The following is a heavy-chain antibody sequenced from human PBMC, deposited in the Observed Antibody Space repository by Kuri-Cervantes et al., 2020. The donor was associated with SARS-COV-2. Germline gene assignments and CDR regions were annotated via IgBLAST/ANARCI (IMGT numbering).Heavy chain of an antibody. D-gene: IGHD6-6*01. CDR3: ARNGEIISSSSYFDY. Sequence: GSLRLSCTVSGDSISSGSYYWGWIRQPPGKGLEWIGTIYYSGTTYYKPSLKSRVTISVDTSKNQFSLKLYSVTAADTAIYYGARNGEIISSSSYFDYWGRGTLVTVSS. J-gene: IGHJ4*02. CDR2: IYYSGTT. V-gene: IGHV4-39*07. CDR1: GDSISSGSYY.